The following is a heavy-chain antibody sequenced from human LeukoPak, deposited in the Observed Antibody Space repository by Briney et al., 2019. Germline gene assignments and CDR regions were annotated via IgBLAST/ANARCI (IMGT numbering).Heavy chain of an antibody. CDR1: GYTFTSYD. Sequence: GASVKVSCKASGYTFTSYDINWVRQATGQGLEWMGWMNPNSGNTGYAQKFQGRVTMTRNTSISTAYMELSSLRSEDTAVYYCARGPRYCSSTSCCTPSYYYYYYMDVWGKGTTVTVSS. D-gene: IGHD2-2*02. V-gene: IGHV1-8*01. CDR2: MNPNSGNT. CDR3: ARGPRYCSSTSCCTPSYYYYYYMDV. J-gene: IGHJ6*03.